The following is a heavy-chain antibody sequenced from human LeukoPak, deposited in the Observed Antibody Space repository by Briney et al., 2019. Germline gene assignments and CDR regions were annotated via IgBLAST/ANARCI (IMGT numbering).Heavy chain of an antibody. CDR3: TRAKLAYYYDSSGYSSYYYYMDV. CDR2: IRSKAYGGTT. J-gene: IGHJ6*03. D-gene: IGHD3-22*01. CDR1: GFTFGDYA. V-gene: IGHV3-49*04. Sequence: GSLRLSCTASGFTFGDYAMSWVRQAPGKGLEWVGFIRSKAYGGTTEYAASVKGRFTISRDDSKSIAYLQMNSLKTEDTAVYYCTRAKLAYYYDSSGYSSYYYYMDVWGKGTTVTVSS.